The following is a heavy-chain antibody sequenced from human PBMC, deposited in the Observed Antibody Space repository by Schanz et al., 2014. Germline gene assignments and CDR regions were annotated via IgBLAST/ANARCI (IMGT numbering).Heavy chain of an antibody. V-gene: IGHV3-23*01. J-gene: IGHJ5*02. CDR3: AKAADWPVTRFDP. CDR1: GFTLSNYA. CDR2: LSEGGGGT. Sequence: DVHLLESGGGLAQPGGSLRLSCAASGFTLSNYAMSWVRQAPGKGLEWVSALSEGGGGTHYADSVRGRFTISSDSSKNTLYLQMSSLRADDTAVYYCAKAADWPVTRFDPWGQGTLXTVSS. D-gene: IGHD3-9*01.